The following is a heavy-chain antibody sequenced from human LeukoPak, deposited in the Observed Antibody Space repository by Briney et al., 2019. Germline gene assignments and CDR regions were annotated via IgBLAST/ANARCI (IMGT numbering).Heavy chain of an antibody. CDR3: AQVPPPEMVRGAFDI. Sequence: GSLRLSCAASVFTFSSYAMSWVRQAPGKGLDWLSAISVSDGSTYYGDSVKCRFTISRDHSKNTLYLQMNSLRAEATAVYYCAQVPPPEMVRGAFDIWGQGTMVTVSS. D-gene: IGHD5-24*01. J-gene: IGHJ3*02. CDR1: VFTFSSYA. CDR2: ISVSDGST. V-gene: IGHV3-23*01.